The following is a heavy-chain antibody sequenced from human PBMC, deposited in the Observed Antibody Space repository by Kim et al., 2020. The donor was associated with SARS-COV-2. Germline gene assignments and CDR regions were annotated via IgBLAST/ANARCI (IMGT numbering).Heavy chain of an antibody. V-gene: IGHV1-46*01. CDR1: GYTFTSYY. J-gene: IGHJ4*02. CDR2: INPSGGST. D-gene: IGHD6-13*01. Sequence: ASVKVSCKASGYTFTSYYMHWVRQAPGQGLEWMGIINPSGGSTSYAQKFQGRVTMTRDTSTSTVYMELSSLRSEDTAVYYCARDVKKPYSSSWYGKTSYSSGSLGYWGQGTLVTVSS. CDR3: ARDVKKPYSSSWYGKTSYSSGSLGY.